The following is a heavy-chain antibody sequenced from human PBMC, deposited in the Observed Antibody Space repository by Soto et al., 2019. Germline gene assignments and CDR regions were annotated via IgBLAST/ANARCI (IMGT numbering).Heavy chain of an antibody. Sequence: SETLSLTCTVSGGSISSGGYYWSWIRQHPGKGLEWIGYIYYSGSTNYNPSLKSRVTISVDTSKNQFSLKLSSVTAADTAVYYCARGRITIFGVVIVGLDPWGQGTLVTVSS. CDR1: GGSISSGGYY. D-gene: IGHD3-3*01. CDR2: IYYSGST. V-gene: IGHV4-61*08. J-gene: IGHJ5*02. CDR3: ARGRITIFGVVIVGLDP.